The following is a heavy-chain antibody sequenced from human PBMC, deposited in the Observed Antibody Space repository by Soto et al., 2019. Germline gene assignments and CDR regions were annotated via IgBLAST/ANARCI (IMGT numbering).Heavy chain of an antibody. V-gene: IGHV1-46*01. Sequence: ASVKVSCKASGYTFTSYYMHWVRQAPGQGLEWMGIINPSGGSTSYAQKFQGRVTMTRDTSTSTVYMELSSLRSEDTAVYYCAIARHLGKRNDYYDSSGYHAYWGQGTLVTVSS. CDR3: AIARHLGKRNDYYDSSGYHAY. CDR2: INPSGGST. J-gene: IGHJ4*02. D-gene: IGHD3-22*01. CDR1: GYTFTSYY.